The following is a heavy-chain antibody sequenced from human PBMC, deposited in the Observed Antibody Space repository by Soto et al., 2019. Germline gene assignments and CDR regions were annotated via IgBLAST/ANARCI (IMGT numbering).Heavy chain of an antibody. V-gene: IGHV3-74*01. J-gene: IGHJ4*02. CDR3: ARKGTPPYGGFDY. Sequence: GGSLRLSCAASGFTFSNYDMSWVRQAPGKGLEWVSTISSDGSSTSYADSVKGRFTISRDNAKNTLYLQMNSLRAEDTAVYYCARKGTPPYGGFDYWGQGTLVTVSS. CDR2: ISSDGSST. CDR1: GFTFSNYD. D-gene: IGHD4-17*01.